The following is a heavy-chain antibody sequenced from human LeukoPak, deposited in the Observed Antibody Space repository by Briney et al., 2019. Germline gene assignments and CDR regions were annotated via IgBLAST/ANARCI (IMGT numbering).Heavy chain of an antibody. CDR3: ARHQMRYSYGTLFDY. V-gene: IGHV4-31*03. D-gene: IGHD5-18*01. CDR2: IYYSGST. J-gene: IGHJ4*02. Sequence: KTSETLSLTCTVSGGSISSGGYYWSWIRQHPGKGLEWIGYIYYSGSTYYNPSLKSRVTISVDTSKNQFSLRLSSVTAADTAEYFCARHQMRYSYGTLFDYWGQGTLVTVSS. CDR1: GGSISSGGYY.